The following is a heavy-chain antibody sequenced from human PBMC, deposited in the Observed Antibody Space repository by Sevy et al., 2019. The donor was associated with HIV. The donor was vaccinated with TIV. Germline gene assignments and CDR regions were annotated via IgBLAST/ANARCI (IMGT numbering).Heavy chain of an antibody. Sequence: GGSLRLSCAASGFTFSSYAMHWVRQAPGKGLEWVAVISYDGSNKYYADSVKGRFTIFRDNSKNTLYLQMNSLRAEDTAVYYCAGGLSQYYYDSSGYFYPVDYWGQGTLVTVSS. D-gene: IGHD3-22*01. CDR3: AGGLSQYYYDSSGYFYPVDY. CDR1: GFTFSSYA. J-gene: IGHJ4*02. V-gene: IGHV3-30-3*01. CDR2: ISYDGSNK.